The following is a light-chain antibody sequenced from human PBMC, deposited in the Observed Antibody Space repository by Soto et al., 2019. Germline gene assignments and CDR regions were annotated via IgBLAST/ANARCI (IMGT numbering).Light chain of an antibody. CDR3: QQYGSPALS. CDR2: GAS. J-gene: IGKJ4*01. V-gene: IGKV3-20*01. CDR1: QSIKSNN. Sequence: DIVLTQSPGTLSLSPGERATLSCRASQSIKSNNLAWYQQTPGQSPRLLIYGASSRAAGIPDRFSGSGSGTDFTLTITRVEPADFALYYCQQYGSPALSFGGGTKVEI.